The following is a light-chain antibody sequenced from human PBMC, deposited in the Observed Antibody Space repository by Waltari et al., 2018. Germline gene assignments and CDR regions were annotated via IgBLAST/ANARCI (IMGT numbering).Light chain of an antibody. CDR1: SSDVGSYNL. CDR2: EGS. V-gene: IGLV2-23*03. CDR3: CSYAGSSTFEV. Sequence: QSALTQPASVSGSPGQSLTISCTGTSSDVGSYNLVSWYQQHPGKAPKPMIYEGSKRPSGVSNRFSGSKSGNTASLRISGLQAEDEADYYCCSYAGSSTFEVFGGGTKLTVL. J-gene: IGLJ2*01.